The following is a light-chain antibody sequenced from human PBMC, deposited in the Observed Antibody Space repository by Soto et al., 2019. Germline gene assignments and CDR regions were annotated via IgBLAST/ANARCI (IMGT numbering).Light chain of an antibody. CDR2: RAA. J-gene: IGKJ1*01. Sequence: EIVMTQSPATLSVSPGERATLSCRAIQSAYSNVAWYQQRPGQAPRLLIYRAATRATGIPARFSGSGSGTDFTLTSSSLQSEDFAVYYFQHYQTLWAFGQGTKVEIK. CDR3: QHYQTLWA. CDR1: QSAYSN. V-gene: IGKV3-15*01.